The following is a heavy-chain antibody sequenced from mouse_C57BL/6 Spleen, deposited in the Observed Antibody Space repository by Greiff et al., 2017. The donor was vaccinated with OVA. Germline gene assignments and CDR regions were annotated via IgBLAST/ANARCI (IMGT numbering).Heavy chain of an antibody. D-gene: IGHD2-2*01. CDR1: GYSITSGYY. Sequence: EVKLQESGPGLVKPSQSLSLTCSVTGYSITSGYYWNWIRQFPGNKLEWMGYISYDGSNNYNPSLKNRISITRDTSKNQFFLKLNSVTTEDTATYYCARGGGYDSWFAYWGQGTLVTVSA. CDR3: ARGGGYDSWFAY. J-gene: IGHJ3*01. CDR2: ISYDGSN. V-gene: IGHV3-6*01.